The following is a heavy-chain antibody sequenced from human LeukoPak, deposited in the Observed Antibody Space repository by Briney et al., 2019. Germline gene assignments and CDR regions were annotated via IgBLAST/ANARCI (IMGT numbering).Heavy chain of an antibody. J-gene: IGHJ4*02. CDR1: GGSISSGGYS. Sequence: SQTLSLTCAVSGGSISSGGYSWSWIRQPPGKGLEWIGYIHHSGSTYYNPSLKSRVTISVDTSKNQFSLKLSSVTAADTAVYYCARQQNTAMVTFDYWGQGTLVTVSS. D-gene: IGHD5-18*01. CDR3: ARQQNTAMVTFDY. CDR2: IHHSGST. V-gene: IGHV4-30-2*02.